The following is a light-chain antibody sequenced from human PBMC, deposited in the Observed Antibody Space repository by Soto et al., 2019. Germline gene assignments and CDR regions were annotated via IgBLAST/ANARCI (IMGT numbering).Light chain of an antibody. CDR2: GNN. CDR1: SSNIGNKY. CDR3: AAWDARLSVV. J-gene: IGLJ2*01. V-gene: IGLV1-47*01. Sequence: QSVLTQPPSASGTPGQRVTLSCSGSSSNIGNKYGDWYQQVPGTAPKLLIYGNNQRPSGVPDRFSGSKSGTSAALAISGLRSEDEADYYCAAWDARLSVVFGGGTKLTVL.